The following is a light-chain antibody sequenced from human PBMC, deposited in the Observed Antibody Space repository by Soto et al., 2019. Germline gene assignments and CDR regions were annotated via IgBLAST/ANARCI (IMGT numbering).Light chain of an antibody. CDR2: SAS. CDR1: QSVSSTY. V-gene: IGKV3-20*01. J-gene: IGKJ1*01. CDR3: QQYGRSPRT. Sequence: EIVLTQSPGTLSLSPGERATLSCRASQSVSSTYLAWYQQKPGQAPRLLIYSASSRATGIPDRFRGSGSATDFTLTISRLEPEDFSVYYCQQYGRSPRTFGQWTKVEIK.